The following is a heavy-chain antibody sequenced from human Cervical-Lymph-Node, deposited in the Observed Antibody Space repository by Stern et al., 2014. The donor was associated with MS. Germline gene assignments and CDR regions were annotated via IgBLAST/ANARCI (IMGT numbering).Heavy chain of an antibody. D-gene: IGHD2-15*01. Sequence: EDQLVESGGGLVQPGGSLRLSCAASGFTFSSYAMSWVRQAPGKGLEWVSAISGSGGSTYYADSVKGRFTISRDNSKNTLYLQMNSLRAEDTAVYYCAMPKDIVVVVAATLDYWGQGTLVTVSS. CDR2: ISGSGGST. J-gene: IGHJ4*02. V-gene: IGHV3-23*04. CDR3: AMPKDIVVVVAATLDY. CDR1: GFTFSSYA.